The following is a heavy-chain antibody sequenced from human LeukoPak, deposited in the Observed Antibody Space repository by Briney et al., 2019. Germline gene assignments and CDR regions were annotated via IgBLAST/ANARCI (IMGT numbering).Heavy chain of an antibody. CDR2: ISWNSDTT. Sequence: GGSLRLPCAASGFTFDDFAMHWVRQSPGKGLEWVSGISWNSDTTAYADSVKGRFTISRDNANKSLYLLMNSLRSEDTAFYCCAKAPHYYTSATYWDYFENWGQGSLVTVSS. V-gene: IGHV3-9*01. CDR3: AKAPHYYTSATYWDYFEN. CDR1: GFTFDDFA. D-gene: IGHD3-10*01. J-gene: IGHJ4*02.